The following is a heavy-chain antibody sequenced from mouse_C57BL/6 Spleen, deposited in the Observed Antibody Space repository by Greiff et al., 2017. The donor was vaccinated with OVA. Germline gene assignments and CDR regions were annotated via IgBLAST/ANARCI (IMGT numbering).Heavy chain of an antibody. V-gene: IGHV2-2*01. J-gene: IGHJ3*01. CDR2: IWSGGST. CDR1: GFSLTSYG. D-gene: IGHD3-2*02. Sequence: VKLVESGPGLVQPSQSLSITCTVSGFSLTSYGVHWVRQSPGKGLEWLGVIWSGGSTDYNAAFISRLSISKDNSKSQVFFKMNSLQADDTAIYYCARNGRQLRAWFADWGQGTLVTVSA. CDR3: ARNGRQLRAWFAD.